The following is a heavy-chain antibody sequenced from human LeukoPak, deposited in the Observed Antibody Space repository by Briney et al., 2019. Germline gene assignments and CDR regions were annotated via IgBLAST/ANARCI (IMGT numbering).Heavy chain of an antibody. CDR3: ARNYGSGNWFFDS. J-gene: IGHJ4*02. D-gene: IGHD3-10*01. CDR2: ISGYNGNT. CDR1: RYSFTSYG. Sequence: ASVKVSCKASRYSFTSYGFSWVRQAPGQGLEWMGWISGYNGNTNYAQKLQGRVTMTTDTSTSTAYMELRSLRSDDTAVYYCARNYGSGNWFFDSWGQGTLVTVSS. V-gene: IGHV1-18*01.